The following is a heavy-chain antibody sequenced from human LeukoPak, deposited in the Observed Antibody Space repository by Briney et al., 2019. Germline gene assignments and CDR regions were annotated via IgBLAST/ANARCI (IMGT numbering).Heavy chain of an antibody. CDR3: ARDYSVDELLWFGELLSSDY. CDR2: ISYDGSNK. CDR1: GFTFSSYA. V-gene: IGHV3-30-3*01. Sequence: PGGSLRLSCAASGFTFSSYAMHWVRQAPGKGLEWVAVISYDGSNKYYADSVKGRFTISRDNSKNTLYLQMNSLRAEDTAVYYCARDYSVDELLWFGELLSSDYWGQGTLVTVSS. J-gene: IGHJ4*02. D-gene: IGHD3-10*01.